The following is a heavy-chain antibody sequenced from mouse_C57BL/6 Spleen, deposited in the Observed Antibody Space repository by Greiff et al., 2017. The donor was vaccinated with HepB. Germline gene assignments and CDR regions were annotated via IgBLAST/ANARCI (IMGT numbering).Heavy chain of an antibody. CDR2: IHPNSGST. CDR3: ARSGDYDGYYYAMDY. V-gene: IGHV1-64*01. CDR1: GYTFTSYW. Sequence: QVQLQQPGAELVKPGASVKLSCKASGYTFTSYWMHWVKQRPGQGLEWIGMIHPNSGSTNYNEKFKSKATLTVDKSSSTAYMQLSSLTSEDSAVYYCARSGDYDGYYYAMDYWGQGTSVTVSS. D-gene: IGHD2-4*01. J-gene: IGHJ4*01.